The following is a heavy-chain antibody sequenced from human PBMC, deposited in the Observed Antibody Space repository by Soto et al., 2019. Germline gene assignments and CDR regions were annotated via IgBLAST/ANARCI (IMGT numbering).Heavy chain of an antibody. V-gene: IGHV3-23*01. CDR3: AKELTSVTTRPKSFDY. D-gene: IGHD4-17*01. J-gene: IGHJ4*02. Sequence: EVQLLESGGGLVQPGGSLRLSCAASGFTFSSYAMSWVRQAPGKGLEWVSAISGSGGSTYYADSVKGRFTISRDNSKNTLYLQMNSLRAEDTAVYYCAKELTSVTTRPKSFDYWGQGTLVTVSS. CDR2: ISGSGGST. CDR1: GFTFSSYA.